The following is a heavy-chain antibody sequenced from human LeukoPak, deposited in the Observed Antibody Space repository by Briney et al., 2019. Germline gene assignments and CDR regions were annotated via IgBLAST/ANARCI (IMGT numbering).Heavy chain of an antibody. J-gene: IGHJ1*01. CDR2: INAYNGNA. V-gene: IGHV1-18*01. CDR3: ARGTLGHYGDPGHFQH. D-gene: IGHD4-17*01. Sequence: GASVKVSCKASGYTFTSYGISWVRQAPGQGLEWMGWINAYNGNANYAQKLQGRVTMTTDTSTSTAYMELRSLRSDDTAVYYCARGTLGHYGDPGHFQHWGQGTPVTVSS. CDR1: GYTFTSYG.